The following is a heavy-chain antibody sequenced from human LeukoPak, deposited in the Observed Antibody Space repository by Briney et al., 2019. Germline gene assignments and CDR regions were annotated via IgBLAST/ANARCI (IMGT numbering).Heavy chain of an antibody. CDR1: GFTFSSYA. J-gene: IGHJ4*02. D-gene: IGHD1-26*01. Sequence: GGSLRLSCAASGFTFSSYAMHWVRQAPGKGLEWVAVISYDGSNKYYADSVKGRFTISRDNSKNTLYLQMNSLRAEDTAVYYGARGRPISGGYPPMEPLFDYWAREPWSPSPQ. V-gene: IGHV3-30-3*01. CDR2: ISYDGSNK. CDR3: ARGRPISGGYPPMEPLFDY.